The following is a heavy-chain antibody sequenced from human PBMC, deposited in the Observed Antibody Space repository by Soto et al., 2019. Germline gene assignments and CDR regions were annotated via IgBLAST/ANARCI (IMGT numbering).Heavy chain of an antibody. D-gene: IGHD6-13*01. CDR3: AKSSSRAHYYAMDV. V-gene: IGHV3-23*01. CDR2: VSASGGGT. J-gene: IGHJ6*02. Sequence: PGGAVRLSCAASAFTFSSYALTWGRQAPGQGLEWVACVSASGGGTSSADSGKGRFTISRDNSKDTLYLKMNSLRAEDTAVYYCAKSSSRAHYYAMDVWGQGTTVTVSS. CDR1: AFTFSSYA.